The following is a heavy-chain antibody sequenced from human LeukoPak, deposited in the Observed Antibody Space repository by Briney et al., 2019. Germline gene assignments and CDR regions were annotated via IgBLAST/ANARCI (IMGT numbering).Heavy chain of an antibody. CDR2: ISGSGGST. J-gene: IGHJ1*01. Sequence: GGSLRLSCAASGFTFSSYAMSWVRQAPGKGLEWVSAISGSGGSTYYADSVKGRFTISRDNSKNTLYLQMNSLRAEDTAVYYCAKEDKDSSSWYNEGEYFQHWGQGTLVTVSS. D-gene: IGHD6-13*01. CDR1: GFTFSSYA. V-gene: IGHV3-23*01. CDR3: AKEDKDSSSWYNEGEYFQH.